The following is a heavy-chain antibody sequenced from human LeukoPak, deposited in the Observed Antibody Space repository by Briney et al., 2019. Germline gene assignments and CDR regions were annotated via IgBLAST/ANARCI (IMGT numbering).Heavy chain of an antibody. V-gene: IGHV3-21*01. CDR3: ARVRDGYNECFDY. J-gene: IGHJ4*02. CDR1: GFTFSSYS. CDR2: ISSSSSYI. D-gene: IGHD5-24*01. Sequence: GGSLRLSCAASGFTFSSYSMNWVRQAPGKGLEWVSSISSSSSYIYYADSVKGRFTISRDNAKNSLYLQMNSLRAEDTAVYYCARVRDGYNECFDYWGQGTLVTVSS.